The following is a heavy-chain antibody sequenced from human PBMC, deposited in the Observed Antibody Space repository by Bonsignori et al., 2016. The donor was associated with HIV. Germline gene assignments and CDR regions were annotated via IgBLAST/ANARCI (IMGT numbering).Heavy chain of an antibody. J-gene: IGHJ3*02. Sequence: WIRQPPGKGLEWVGFIRSKAYGGTTEYAASVKGRFTISRDDSKSIAYLQMNSLKTEDTAVYYCTRGLNAFDIWGQGTMVTVSS. V-gene: IGHV3-49*02. CDR2: IRSKAYGGTT. D-gene: IGHD3-16*01. CDR3: TRGLNAFDI.